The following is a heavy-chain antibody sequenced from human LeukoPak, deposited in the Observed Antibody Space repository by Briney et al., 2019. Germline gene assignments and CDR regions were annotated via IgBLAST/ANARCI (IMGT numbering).Heavy chain of an antibody. V-gene: IGHV4-39*01. J-gene: IGHJ4*02. CDR3: ARQSRGALTATPHY. CDR2: IYYSGST. CDR1: GGSISSSSYY. D-gene: IGHD1-7*01. Sequence: PSETLSLTCPVSGGSISSSSYYWGWIRQPPGKGLEWIGSIYYSGSTYYNPSLKSRVTISVDTSKNQFSLKLSSVTVADTAVYYCARQSRGALTATPHYWGQGTLVTVSS.